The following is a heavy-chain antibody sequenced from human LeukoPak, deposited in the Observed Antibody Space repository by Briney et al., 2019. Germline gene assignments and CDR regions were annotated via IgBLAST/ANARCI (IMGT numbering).Heavy chain of an antibody. V-gene: IGHV1-18*01. CDR3: ARIMDGYNSGYFDY. J-gene: IGHJ4*02. CDR2: ISAYNGNT. D-gene: IGHD5-24*01. CDR1: GYTFTSYG. Sequence: ASVKASCKASGYTFTSYGISWVRQAPGQGLEWMGWISAYNGNTNYAQKLQGRVTMTTDTSTSTAYMELRSLRSDDTAVYYCARIMDGYNSGYFDYWGQGTLVTVSS.